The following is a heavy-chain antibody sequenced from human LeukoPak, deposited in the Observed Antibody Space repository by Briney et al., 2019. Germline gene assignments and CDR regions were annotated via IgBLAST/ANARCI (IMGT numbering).Heavy chain of an antibody. V-gene: IGHV1-69*04. CDR1: GGTFSNHA. CDR3: ARDLGPYYNSGAYLDY. CDR2: IIPILDIA. Sequence: GASVQVSCKTSGGTFSNHAINWVRQAPGQGLEWMGRIIPILDIANYAQKFQGRLTITADKYTTTAYMELGSLRSEDTAVYFCARDLGPYYNSGAYLDYWGQGTLVTVSS. J-gene: IGHJ4*02. D-gene: IGHD3-22*01.